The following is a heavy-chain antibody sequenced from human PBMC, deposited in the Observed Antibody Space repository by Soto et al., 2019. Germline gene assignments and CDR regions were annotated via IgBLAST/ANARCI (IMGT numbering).Heavy chain of an antibody. V-gene: IGHV1-18*04. D-gene: IGHD5-18*01. CDR1: GYTFTSYG. J-gene: IGHJ6*02. CDR2: ISAYNGNT. Sequence: ASVKVSCKASGYTFTSYGISWVRQTPGQGLEWMGWISAYNGNTNYAQKLQGRVTTTTDTSTSTAYMELRSLRSDDTAVYYCARFRLVDTAMVYYYYGMDVWGQGTTVTVSS. CDR3: ARFRLVDTAMVYYYYGMDV.